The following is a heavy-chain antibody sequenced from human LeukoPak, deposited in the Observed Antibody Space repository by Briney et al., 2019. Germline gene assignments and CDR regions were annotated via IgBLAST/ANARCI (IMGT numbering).Heavy chain of an antibody. J-gene: IGHJ4*02. D-gene: IGHD1-26*01. Sequence: ASVKVSCKASGYTFTGYYMHWVRQAPGQGLEWMGWIIPNSGATNYVQNFQGRVTMTRDTSISTAYMELNRLTSDDTAVYYCARQLGATSRDYWGQGTLVTVSS. CDR2: IIPNSGAT. V-gene: IGHV1-2*02. CDR3: ARQLGATSRDY. CDR1: GYTFTGYY.